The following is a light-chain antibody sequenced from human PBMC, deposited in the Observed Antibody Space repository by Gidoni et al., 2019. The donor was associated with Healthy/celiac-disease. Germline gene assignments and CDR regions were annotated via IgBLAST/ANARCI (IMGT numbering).Light chain of an antibody. CDR2: DAS. CDR1: QSISSW. Sequence: DIQMTQSPSTLSASVGDRVTITCRASQSISSWLAWYQQKPGKAPQLLIYDASSLESGVPSRFSGRGSVTEFTLTISSLQPDDFSTYYCQQYNSYSWTFGQGTKVDIK. V-gene: IGKV1-5*01. CDR3: QQYNSYSWT. J-gene: IGKJ1*01.